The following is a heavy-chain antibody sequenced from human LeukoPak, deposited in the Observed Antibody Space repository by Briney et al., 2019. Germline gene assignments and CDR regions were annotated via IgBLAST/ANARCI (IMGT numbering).Heavy chain of an antibody. D-gene: IGHD6-6*01. CDR2: ISSSSSYI. CDR1: GFTFSSYS. J-gene: IGHJ4*02. CDR3: ARDLSSIAARQEDY. V-gene: IGHV3-21*01. Sequence: GGSLRLSCAASGFTFSSYSMTWVRQAPGKGLEWVSSISSSSSYIYYADSVKGRFTISRDNAKNSLYLQMNSLRAEDTAVYYCARDLSSIAARQEDYWGQGTLVTVSS.